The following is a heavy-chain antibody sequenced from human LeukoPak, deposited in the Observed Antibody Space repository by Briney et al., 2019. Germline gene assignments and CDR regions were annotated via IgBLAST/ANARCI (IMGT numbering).Heavy chain of an antibody. Sequence: GSSVKVSCKASGGTFSSYAISWVRQAPGQGLEWMGRIIPIFGTANYAQKFQGRVTITTDESTSTAYMELSSLRSEDTAVYYCAIGPIVNYDSSGYYLNWFDPWGQGTLVTVSS. CDR2: IIPIFGTA. CDR3: AIGPIVNYDSSGYYLNWFDP. V-gene: IGHV1-69*05. J-gene: IGHJ5*02. CDR1: GGTFSSYA. D-gene: IGHD3-22*01.